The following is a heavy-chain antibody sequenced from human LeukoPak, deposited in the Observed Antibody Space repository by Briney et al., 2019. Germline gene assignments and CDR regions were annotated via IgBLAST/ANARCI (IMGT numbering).Heavy chain of an antibody. Sequence: ASVKVSCKASGYTFTSYGINWVRQAPGQGLEWMGWINPHNGNTDYSQKFQGRVTLTTDTSTGTVCMELRSLRSDDTAVYYCARGGPTFGLNPWGQGTLVTVPS. D-gene: IGHD3-3*01. CDR3: ARGGPTFGLNP. CDR1: GYTFTSYG. CDR2: INPHNGNT. J-gene: IGHJ5*02. V-gene: IGHV1-18*01.